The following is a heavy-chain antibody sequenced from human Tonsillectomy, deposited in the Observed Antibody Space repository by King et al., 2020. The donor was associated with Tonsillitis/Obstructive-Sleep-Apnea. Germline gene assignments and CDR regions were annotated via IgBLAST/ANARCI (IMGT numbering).Heavy chain of an antibody. CDR2: IYYSGST. J-gene: IGHJ4*02. CDR3: AGQIAARPFDFDY. CDR1: GGSISNYY. Sequence: VQLQESGPGLVKPSETLSLTCTVSGGSISNYYWSWLRQPPGKGLEWIGFIYYSGSTNYNPSLKSRVTISIDTSKNQFSLKLRSVTAADTAVYYCAGQIAARPFDFDYWGQGTLVTVSS. V-gene: IGHV4-59*01. D-gene: IGHD6-6*01.